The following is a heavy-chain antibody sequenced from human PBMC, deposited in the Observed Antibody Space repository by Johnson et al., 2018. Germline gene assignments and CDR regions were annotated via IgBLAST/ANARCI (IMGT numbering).Heavy chain of an antibody. CDR3: ARGDTVNTYYHYGRDV. CDR2: INGDGSRT. Sequence: EVQLLESGGGLVQRGGSLRLSCAASGFIFSTYRMHWVRQVPGKGLVWVSRINGDGSRTSYADSVTGRLTISRDNAKNTLYLQMNTGRAEDTAVYYCARGDTVNTYYHYGRDVWGQGATVTVAS. CDR1: GFIFSTYR. J-gene: IGHJ6*02. V-gene: IGHV3-74*02. D-gene: IGHD4-11*01.